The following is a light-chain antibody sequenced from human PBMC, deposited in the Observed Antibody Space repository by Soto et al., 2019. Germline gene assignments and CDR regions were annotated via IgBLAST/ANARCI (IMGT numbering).Light chain of an antibody. Sequence: DIQMTQSPSSLSACVGDRVTITCLASQSINNYLSWYQQKPGKAPNLLIFGASTLQSGVPSRFSGSGSGTDFTLTISSLQPEDFATYYCLQSYRTPLTFGGGTKVDIK. CDR1: QSINNY. J-gene: IGKJ4*01. V-gene: IGKV1-39*01. CDR2: GAS. CDR3: LQSYRTPLT.